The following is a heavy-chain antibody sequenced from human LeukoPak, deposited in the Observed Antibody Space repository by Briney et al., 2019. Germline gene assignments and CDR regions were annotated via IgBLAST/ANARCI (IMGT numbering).Heavy chain of an antibody. CDR3: ARDPPSYDYVDYGDAFDI. Sequence: SQTLSLTCTVSVGSISSGIYYGSWIPEPGGEGVEGIGRIYTSGSKNYNASLERRVTISVDTSKSQFSLKLSSVTAAATGVYHCARDPPSYDYVDYGDAFDIWGQETMVTVSS. D-gene: IGHD4-17*01. V-gene: IGHV4-61*02. CDR1: VGSISSGIYY. J-gene: IGHJ3*02. CDR2: IYTSGSK.